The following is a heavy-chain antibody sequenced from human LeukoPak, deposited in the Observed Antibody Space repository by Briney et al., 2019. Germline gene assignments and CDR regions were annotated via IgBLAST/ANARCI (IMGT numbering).Heavy chain of an antibody. CDR3: AREAISGSYLRTFDY. V-gene: IGHV4-4*07. CDR2: IYTSGST. D-gene: IGHD3-10*01. Sequence: SETLSLTCTVSGGSISSYYWSWIRQPAGKGLEWIGRIYTSGSTNYNPSLKSRVTMSVDTSKNQFSLKLSSVTAADTAVYYCAREAISGSYLRTFDYWGQGTLVTVSS. J-gene: IGHJ4*02. CDR1: GGSISSYY.